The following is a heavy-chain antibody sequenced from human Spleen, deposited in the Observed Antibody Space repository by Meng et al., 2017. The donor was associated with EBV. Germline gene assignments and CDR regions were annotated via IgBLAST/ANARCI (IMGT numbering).Heavy chain of an antibody. CDR3: ARGGYSYGSNWFDS. CDR2: LNPNSGDT. D-gene: IGHD5-18*01. Sequence: QGQLVQSGAGVKKPGASVKVSCKTSGYTFTDYFMHWVRQAPGQGLEWMGRLNPNSGDTNYAQSFQGRVTMTRDTSISTAYMELRRLRSDDTAVYYCARGGYSYGSNWFDSWGQGTLVTVSS. J-gene: IGHJ5*01. V-gene: IGHV1-2*06. CDR1: GYTFTDYF.